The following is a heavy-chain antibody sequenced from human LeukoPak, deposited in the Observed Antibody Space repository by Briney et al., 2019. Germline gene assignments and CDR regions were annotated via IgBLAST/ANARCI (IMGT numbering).Heavy chain of an antibody. V-gene: IGHV3-21*01. CDR2: ISSNNNI. CDR3: GREDCNNVRCYGASDA. D-gene: IGHD2-2*01. J-gene: IGHJ5*02. CDR1: GFTFSTYA. Sequence: GGSLRLSCVGSGFTFSTYAMNWVRQAPGKGLEWVSSISSNNNIYYSDSVKRRFTISRDNAKNSLSLQMNSLRGEDTAVYYCGREDCNNVRCYGASDAWGQGTLVSVFS.